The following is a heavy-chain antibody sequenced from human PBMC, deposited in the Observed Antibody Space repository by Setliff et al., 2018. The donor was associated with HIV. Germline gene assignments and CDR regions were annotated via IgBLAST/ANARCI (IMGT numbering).Heavy chain of an antibody. V-gene: IGHV3-23*01. Sequence: GGSLRLSCAASGFTFYNYAMYWVRQAPGKGLEWVSGILGGENDPTYYENSVMGRFTISRDNSKNTLYLQMNSLRAEDTAVYYCTKRTGNGWSHTDYWGHGTLVTVSS. CDR2: ILGGENDPT. CDR3: TKRTGNGWSHTDY. CDR1: GFTFYNYA. D-gene: IGHD6-19*01. J-gene: IGHJ4*01.